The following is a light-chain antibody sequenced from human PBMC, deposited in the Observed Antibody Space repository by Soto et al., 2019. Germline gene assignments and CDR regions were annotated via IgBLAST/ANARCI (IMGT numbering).Light chain of an antibody. Sequence: EIVLTQSPATLSLSPGDRATLSCRASQSLSSYLAWYQHKPGRAPRLLIYDATERAAGVPARFSGTMSGTDFTLTISSLEPEDFAVYYCQQRRNPDTFGPGTRLEI. J-gene: IGKJ2*01. CDR1: QSLSSY. V-gene: IGKV3-11*01. CDR2: DAT. CDR3: QQRRNPDT.